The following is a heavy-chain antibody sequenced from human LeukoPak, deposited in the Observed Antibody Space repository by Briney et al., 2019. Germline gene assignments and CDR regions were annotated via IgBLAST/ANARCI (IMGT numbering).Heavy chain of an antibody. Sequence: SESLSLTCTVSDGTISSYYWSWIRQPPGKGLEWIGYIYYSGSTNYNPSLKSRVTISVDTSKNQFSLRLSSVTAADTAVYYCARDSRRDDVFDIWGQGTMVTVSS. J-gene: IGHJ3*02. CDR3: ARDSRRDDVFDI. CDR1: DGTISSYY. V-gene: IGHV4-59*01. CDR2: IYYSGST.